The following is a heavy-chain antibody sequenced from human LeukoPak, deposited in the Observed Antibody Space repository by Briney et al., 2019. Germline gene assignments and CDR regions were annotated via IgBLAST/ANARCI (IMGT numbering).Heavy chain of an antibody. CDR2: ISAYNGNT. D-gene: IGHD3-3*01. CDR3: ARGGPYDFWSGYTNFDY. V-gene: IGHV1-18*01. J-gene: IGHJ4*02. Sequence: ASGKVSCKASGYTFTSYGISWVRQAPGQGLEWMGWISAYNGNTNYAQKLQGRVTMTTDTSTSTAYMELRSLRSDDTAVYYCARGGPYDFWSGYTNFDYWGQGTLVTVSS. CDR1: GYTFTSYG.